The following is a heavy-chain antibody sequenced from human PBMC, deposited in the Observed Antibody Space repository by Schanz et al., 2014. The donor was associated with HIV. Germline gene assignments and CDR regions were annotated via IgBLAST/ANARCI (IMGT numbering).Heavy chain of an antibody. D-gene: IGHD3-22*01. J-gene: IGHJ4*02. V-gene: IGHV1-2*02. CDR1: GGTFSNYA. CDR3: TRLHYYYDRSGFSFDC. Sequence: QVQLVQSGAEVKKPGSSVKVSCKASGGTFSNYAISWVRQAPGQGLEWMGWINPNSGGTNLAQKFEGRVTMTIDRSITTASMELSRLNSDDTAMYFCTRLHYYYDRSGFSFDCWGQGTLVTVSS. CDR2: INPNSGGT.